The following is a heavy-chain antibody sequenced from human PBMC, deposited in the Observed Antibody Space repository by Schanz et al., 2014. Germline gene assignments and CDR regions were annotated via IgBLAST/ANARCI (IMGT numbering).Heavy chain of an antibody. J-gene: IGHJ6*02. CDR1: GYTFNNHG. CDR3: VRDAGWAFGDYHGMDV. V-gene: IGHV1-18*01. CDR2: ISAFDDKT. D-gene: IGHD3-10*01. Sequence: QVQLVQSGGEVKKPGASATVSCKASGYTFNNHGISWVRQAPGQGLEWMGWISAFDDKTDYAQNFQGRLIMTTDTSTTTVYMELRGLRSDDTAVYYCVRDAGWAFGDYHGMDVWGQGTSXTVSS.